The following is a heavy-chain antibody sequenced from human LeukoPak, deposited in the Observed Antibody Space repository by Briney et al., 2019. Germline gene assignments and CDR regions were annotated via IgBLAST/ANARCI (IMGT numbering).Heavy chain of an antibody. J-gene: IGHJ4*02. CDR2: IYTSGST. CDR3: ARDIPSGYHDY. V-gene: IGHV4-4*07. D-gene: IGHD3-3*01. Sequence: SETLSLTCTVSGDSISNYYWSWIRQPAGKGLEWIGRIYTSGSTNYNPSLSSRVTISVDTSKNQFSLKLSSVTAADTAVYYCARDIPSGYHDYWGQGTLVTVSS. CDR1: GDSISNYY.